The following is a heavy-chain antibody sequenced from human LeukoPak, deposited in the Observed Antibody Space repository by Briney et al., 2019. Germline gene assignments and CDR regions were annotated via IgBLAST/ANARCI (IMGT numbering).Heavy chain of an antibody. D-gene: IGHD3-10*01. Sequence: KTSETLSLTCTVSGGSISSYYWSWIRQPPGKGLEWIGYIYYSGSTNYNPSLKSRVSMSVDTSKNQFSLKLSSVTAADTAVYYCARVEEGYGSGRRENYYYYYMDVWGKGTTVTISS. CDR2: IYYSGST. CDR1: GGSISSYY. CDR3: ARVEEGYGSGRRENYYYYYMDV. J-gene: IGHJ6*03. V-gene: IGHV4-59*01.